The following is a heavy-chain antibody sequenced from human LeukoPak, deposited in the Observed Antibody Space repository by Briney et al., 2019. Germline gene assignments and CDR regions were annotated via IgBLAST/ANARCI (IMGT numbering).Heavy chain of an antibody. Sequence: SETLSLTCTVSGYSISSGYYWGWIRQPPGKGLEWIGSFFHSASTYYNPSLKSRVTISVDTSKNQFSLKLSSVTAADTAVYYCAREGKVVAAFAFDYWGQGTLVTVSS. CDR2: FFHSAST. V-gene: IGHV4-38-2*02. J-gene: IGHJ4*02. CDR3: AREGKVVAAFAFDY. CDR1: GYSISSGYY. D-gene: IGHD2-15*01.